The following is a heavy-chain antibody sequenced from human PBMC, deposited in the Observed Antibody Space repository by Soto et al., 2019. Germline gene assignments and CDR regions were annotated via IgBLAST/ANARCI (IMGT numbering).Heavy chain of an antibody. D-gene: IGHD2-2*01. J-gene: IGHJ6*02. CDR2: IIPIFGTP. V-gene: IGHV1-69*12. CDR1: GGTFTNYA. Sequence: QVQLVQSGAEVKKPGSSLKVSCKASGGTFTNYAFSWVRQAPGQGPEWMGGIIPIFGTPDYAQKFQGRVIITAGDSTRTVSMELNSLRSDHTAGYYCARERSVGYCITTTCPKPFYRYAMYVWGQGTTVTVSS. CDR3: ARERSVGYCITTTCPKPFYRYAMYV.